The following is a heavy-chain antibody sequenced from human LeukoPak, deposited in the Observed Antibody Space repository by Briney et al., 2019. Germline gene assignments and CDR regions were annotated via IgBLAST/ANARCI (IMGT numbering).Heavy chain of an antibody. CDR1: GGSFSGYY. V-gene: IGHV4-34*01. Sequence: SETLSLTCAVYGGSFSGYYWSWIRQPPGKGLEWIGEINHSGSTNYNPSLKSRVTISVDTSKIQFSLMLSSVTAADTAVYYCARLTLYYDFWSGYYKSYYFDYWGQGTLVTVSS. D-gene: IGHD3-3*01. CDR2: INHSGST. CDR3: ARLTLYYDFWSGYYKSYYFDY. J-gene: IGHJ4*02.